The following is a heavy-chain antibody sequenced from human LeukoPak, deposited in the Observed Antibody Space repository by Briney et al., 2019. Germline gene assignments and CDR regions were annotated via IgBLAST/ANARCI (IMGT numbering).Heavy chain of an antibody. CDR1: GFTFSSYA. D-gene: IGHD3-10*02. Sequence: GGSLRLSCAASGFTFSSYAMSWVRQAPGKGLEWVSAIGGSGSSAYLADSVKGRFTISRDNSKNTLYLQMNSLRAEDTAVYYCAKEGIVDCSGSYYWPFFDSWGQGTLVTVSS. V-gene: IGHV3-23*01. CDR3: AKEGIVDCSGSYYWPFFDS. J-gene: IGHJ4*02. CDR2: IGGSGSSA.